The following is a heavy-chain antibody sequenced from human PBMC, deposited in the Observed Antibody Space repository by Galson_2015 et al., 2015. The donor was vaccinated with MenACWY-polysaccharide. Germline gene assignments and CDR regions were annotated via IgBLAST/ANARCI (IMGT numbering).Heavy chain of an antibody. J-gene: IGHJ6*02. CDR2: ISKSGDSI. CDR3: ARGHYGLDV. CDR1: GFSLGAWY. Sequence: SLRLSCAAFGFSLGAWYMSWIRQAPGKGLEWLSYISKSGDSIYYGDSVKGRFAISRDNAKNSVYLQLNSLEVEDTAIYYCARGHYGLDVWGQGTTVTVSS. V-gene: IGHV3-11*01.